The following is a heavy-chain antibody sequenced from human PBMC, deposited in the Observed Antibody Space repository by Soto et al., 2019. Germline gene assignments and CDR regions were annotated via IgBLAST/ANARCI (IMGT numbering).Heavy chain of an antibody. Sequence: QVQLQESGPGLVKPSETLSLTCSVSGGSVSNYYWSWFRQPAGKGLEWIGRIYTGGSTNYNPSLKSRVTLSVDTSKNQYALRLTSVTAADTAVYDCARANVGPPGGGSWTMPFDFWGQGTLGTVSS. J-gene: IGHJ4*02. CDR2: IYTGGST. CDR1: GGSVSNYY. V-gene: IGHV4-4*07. CDR3: ARANVGPPGGGSWTMPFDF. D-gene: IGHD2-15*01.